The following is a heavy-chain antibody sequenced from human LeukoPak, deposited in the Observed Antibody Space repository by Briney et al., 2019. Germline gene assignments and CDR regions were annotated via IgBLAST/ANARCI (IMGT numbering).Heavy chain of an antibody. CDR1: GYSISSGYY. Sequence: SETLSLTCTVSGYSISSGYYWGWIRQPPGKGLEWIGSIYHSGSTYYNPSLKSRVTISVDTSKNQFSLKLSSVTAADTAVYYCARHANYDSGSYPFDYWGQGTLVTVSS. D-gene: IGHD3-10*01. CDR2: IYHSGST. CDR3: ARHANYDSGSYPFDY. V-gene: IGHV4-38-2*02. J-gene: IGHJ4*02.